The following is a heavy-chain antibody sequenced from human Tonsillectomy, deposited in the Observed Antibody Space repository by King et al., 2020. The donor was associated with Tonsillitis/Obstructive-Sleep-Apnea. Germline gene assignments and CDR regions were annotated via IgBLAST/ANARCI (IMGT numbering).Heavy chain of an antibody. CDR1: GGSISSRTYY. D-gene: IGHD3-3*01. CDR3: ASAIFGEVIILDAFDN. Sequence: QLQESNPGLVKPSETLSLTCTVSGGSISSRTYYWGWIRQPPGKGLEWIGSFYYTGSTYYNPSLKSRVTISVDTSKNQFSLKLTSLTAADTAVYYCASAIFGEVIILDAFDNW. CDR2: FYYTGST. V-gene: IGHV4-39*01. J-gene: IGHJ3*02.